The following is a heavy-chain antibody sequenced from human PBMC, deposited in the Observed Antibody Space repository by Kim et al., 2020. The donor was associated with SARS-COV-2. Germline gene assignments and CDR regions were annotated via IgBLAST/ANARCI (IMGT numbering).Heavy chain of an antibody. Sequence: GGSLRLSCAASGFTFSTYGMHWVRQAPGKGLVWVAGISYDGSNKYYADSVKGRFTISRDNSKNTLYLQMNSLRAEDTAVYYCAKELSGYYFYYWGQGTLGTVSS. CDR3: AKELSGYYFYY. CDR1: GFTFSTYG. CDR2: ISYDGSNK. J-gene: IGHJ4*02. V-gene: IGHV3-30*18.